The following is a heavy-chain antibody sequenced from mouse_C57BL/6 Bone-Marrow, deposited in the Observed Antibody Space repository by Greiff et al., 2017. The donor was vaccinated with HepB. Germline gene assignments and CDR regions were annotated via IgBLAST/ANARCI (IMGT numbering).Heavy chain of an antibody. D-gene: IGHD1-1*01. Sequence: VQLKQSGPVLVKPGASVKMSCKASGYTFTDYYMNWVKQSHGKSLEWIGVINPYNGVTSYNQKFKGKATLTVDKSSSTAYMELNSLTSEDSAVYYGARTTVVAKGDYGGQGTTLTVSS. CDR1: GYTFTDYY. V-gene: IGHV1-19*01. CDR3: ARTTVVAKGDY. J-gene: IGHJ2*01. CDR2: INPYNGVT.